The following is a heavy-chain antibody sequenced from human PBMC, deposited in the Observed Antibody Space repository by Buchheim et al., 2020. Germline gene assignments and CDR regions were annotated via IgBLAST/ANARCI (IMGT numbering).Heavy chain of an antibody. Sequence: EVQLLESGGGFVQPGGSLRLSCAASGFSFSSYAMSWVRQASGKGLEWVSSISGSGRSTFYIDAVKGRFTISRDSSKNTLYLQMNSLRAEDTAVYYCAKGGWVLGRCDDWGQGTL. D-gene: IGHD6-19*01. V-gene: IGHV3-23*01. CDR1: GFSFSSYA. J-gene: IGHJ4*02. CDR3: AKGGWVLGRCDD. CDR2: ISGSGRST.